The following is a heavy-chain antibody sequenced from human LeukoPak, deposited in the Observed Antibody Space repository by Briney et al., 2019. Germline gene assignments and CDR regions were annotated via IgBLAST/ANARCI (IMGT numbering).Heavy chain of an antibody. J-gene: IGHJ5*02. CDR2: IYYSGST. D-gene: IGHD1-26*01. Sequence: ASETLSLTCTVSGGSISSYYWSWIRQPPGKGLEWIGYIYYSGSTNYNPSLKSRVTISVDTSKNQFSLKLSSVTAADTAVYYCARSQYSGSYYEPWGQGTLVTASS. CDR3: ARSQYSGSYYEP. CDR1: GGSISSYY. V-gene: IGHV4-59*01.